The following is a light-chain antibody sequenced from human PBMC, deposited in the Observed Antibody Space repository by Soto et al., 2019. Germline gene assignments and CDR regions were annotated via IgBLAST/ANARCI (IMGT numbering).Light chain of an antibody. Sequence: QSVLSQPPSASGTPGQTVIISCSGSRSDIGSNFVNWYQHLPGTAPKLLIYNSNQRPSGVPDRSSGSKSGTSASLAISGLQSEDEADYYCAAWDDSLTGPVFGTGTRSPS. CDR2: NSN. V-gene: IGLV1-44*01. CDR1: RSDIGSNF. J-gene: IGLJ1*01. CDR3: AAWDDSLTGPV.